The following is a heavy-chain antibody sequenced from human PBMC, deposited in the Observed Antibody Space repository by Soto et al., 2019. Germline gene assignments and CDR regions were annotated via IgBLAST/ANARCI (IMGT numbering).Heavy chain of an antibody. D-gene: IGHD3-22*01. CDR2: TSFSGYT. Sequence: QVQLQESGPGLVKPSQTLSLTCTVSGDSVSGGDSYWSWIRQPPGKALEWIGYTSFSGYTSYTPSLKTRVTISVDMSKSQFPLRLTSVNAADTAIYYCVRGGNPYHYATSGPGTFDKWGQGTLVSVSS. CDR3: VRGGNPYHYATSGPGTFDK. J-gene: IGHJ4*02. V-gene: IGHV4-30-4*01. CDR1: GDSVSGGDSY.